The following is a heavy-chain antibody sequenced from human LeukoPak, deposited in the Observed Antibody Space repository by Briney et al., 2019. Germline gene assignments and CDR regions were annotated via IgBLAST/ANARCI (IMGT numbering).Heavy chain of an antibody. V-gene: IGHV4-59*11. CDR2: IYYSGST. CDR3: ARGTMMVGP. CDR1: GGSIRSHY. D-gene: IGHD3-22*01. J-gene: IGHJ5*02. Sequence: SETLSLTCTVSGGSIRSHYWSWIGQPPGKGLEWIGYIYYSGSTNYNPSLKGRVTISVDTSKNQFSLKLSSVTAADTAVYYCARGTMMVGPWGQGTLVTVSS.